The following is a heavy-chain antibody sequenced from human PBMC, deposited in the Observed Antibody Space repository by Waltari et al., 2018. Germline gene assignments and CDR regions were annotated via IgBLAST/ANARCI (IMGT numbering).Heavy chain of an antibody. CDR3: ARDYGRRFDS. J-gene: IGHJ4*02. V-gene: IGHV1-2*02. Sequence: QVQLGQSGAEVKKPGASVTVSCKTSGYIFTGHHLHWVRQAPGQGLEWMGWIRPNIGVTNHSQKFQDRVTITRDTSISPAYMELSSLRFDDTAVYYCARDYGRRFDSWGQGTLVTVSS. D-gene: IGHD4-17*01. CDR1: GYIFTGHH. CDR2: IRPNIGVT.